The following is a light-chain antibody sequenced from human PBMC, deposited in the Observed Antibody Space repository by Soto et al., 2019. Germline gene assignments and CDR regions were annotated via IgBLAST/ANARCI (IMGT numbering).Light chain of an antibody. V-gene: IGKV2-28*01. CDR1: QSLLHSNGYNY. CDR2: LGS. Sequence: DILMIQSPLSLPVTPGEPASISCRSSQSLLHSNGYNYLDWYLQKPGQSPQLLIYLGSNRASGVPDRFSGSGSGTDFTLKISRVEAEDVGVYYCMQALQTRTFGQGTKVDIK. CDR3: MQALQTRT. J-gene: IGKJ1*01.